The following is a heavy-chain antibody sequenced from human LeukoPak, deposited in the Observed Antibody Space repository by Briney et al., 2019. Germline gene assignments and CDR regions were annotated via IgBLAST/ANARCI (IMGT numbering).Heavy chain of an antibody. J-gene: IGHJ5*02. D-gene: IGHD6-6*01. CDR1: GYTFTSYG. CDR2: IIPIFGTA. Sequence: GASVKVSCKASGYTFTSYGISWVRQAPGQGLEWMGGIIPIFGTANYAQKFQGRVTITADKSTSTAYMELSSLRSEDTAVYYCARVVLVQYSSRHNWFDPWGQGTLVTVSS. CDR3: ARVVLVQYSSRHNWFDP. V-gene: IGHV1-69*06.